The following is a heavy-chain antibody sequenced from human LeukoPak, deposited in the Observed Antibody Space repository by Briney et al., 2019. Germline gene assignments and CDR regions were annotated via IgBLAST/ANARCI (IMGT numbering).Heavy chain of an antibody. V-gene: IGHV3-48*03. CDR1: GFTFSSYE. D-gene: IGHD1-26*01. J-gene: IGHJ3*02. CDR2: ISSSGSTI. CDR3: ARPSRRSYNAFDI. Sequence: GGSLRLSCAASGFTFSSYEMNWVRQAPGKGLEWVSYISSSGSTIYYADSVKGRFTISRDNAKNSLYLQMNSLRAVDTAVYYCARPSRRSYNAFDIWGQGTMVTVSS.